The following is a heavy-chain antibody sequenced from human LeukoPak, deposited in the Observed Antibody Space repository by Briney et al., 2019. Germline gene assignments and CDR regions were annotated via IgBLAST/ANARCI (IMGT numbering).Heavy chain of an antibody. D-gene: IGHD3-9*01. CDR2: ISYDGSNK. CDR1: GFTFISYP. V-gene: IGHV3-30*04. Sequence: GGSLRLSCAASGFTFISYPMHWVRQAPGKGLEWVTAISYDGSNKNYADSVKGRFTISRDNSKNTLYLQMNSLRAEDTAVYYCAKDLPSYDILTGYSALDYWGRGTLVTVSS. CDR3: AKDLPSYDILTGYSALDY. J-gene: IGHJ4*02.